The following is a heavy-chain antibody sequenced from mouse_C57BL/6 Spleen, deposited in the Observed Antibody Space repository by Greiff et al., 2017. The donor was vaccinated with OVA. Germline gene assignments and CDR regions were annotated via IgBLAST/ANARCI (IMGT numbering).Heavy chain of an antibody. CDR2: INPGSGGT. J-gene: IGHJ2*01. D-gene: IGHD1-1*01. CDR1: GYAFTNYL. Sequence: QVQLQQSEAVLVRPGTSVKVSCKASGYAFTNYLIEWVKQRPGQGLEWIGVINPGSGGTNYNEKFKGKATLTADKSSSTAYMQLSSLTSEDSAVYFCARRWYYGSSEGYWGQGTTLTVSS. CDR3: ARRWYYGSSEGY. V-gene: IGHV1-54*01.